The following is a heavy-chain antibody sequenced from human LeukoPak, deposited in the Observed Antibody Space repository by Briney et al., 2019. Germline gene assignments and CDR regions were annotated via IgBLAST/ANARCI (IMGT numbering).Heavy chain of an antibody. D-gene: IGHD3-10*01. J-gene: IGHJ6*03. V-gene: IGHV3-23*01. Sequence: GGSLRLSCAASGFTFSSDWMSWVRQAPGKGLEWVSAISGSGGSTYYADSVKGRFTISRDNSKNTLYLQMNSLRAEDTAVYYCAKVPVASLYYYYYMDVWGKGTTVTVSS. CDR2: ISGSGGST. CDR1: GFTFSSDW. CDR3: AKVPVASLYYYYYMDV.